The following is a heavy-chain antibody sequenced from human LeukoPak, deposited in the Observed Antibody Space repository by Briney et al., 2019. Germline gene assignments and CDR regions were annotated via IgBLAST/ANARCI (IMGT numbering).Heavy chain of an antibody. CDR1: GFTFDDYA. CDR2: ISWNSGSI. D-gene: IGHD1-26*01. V-gene: IGHV3-9*03. J-gene: IGHJ3*02. CDR3: AKVRGNSGSYSDAFDI. Sequence: PGGSLRLSCAASGFTFDDYAMHWVRQAPGKGLEWVSGISWNSGSIGYADSVKGRFTISRDNAKNSLYLQMNSLRAEDMALYYCAKVRGNSGSYSDAFDIWGQGTMVTVSS.